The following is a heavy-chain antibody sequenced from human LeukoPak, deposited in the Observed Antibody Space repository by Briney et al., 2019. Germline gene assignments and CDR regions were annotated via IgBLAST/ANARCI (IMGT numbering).Heavy chain of an antibody. V-gene: IGHV4-34*01. CDR3: AASLWFGVNPEY. Sequence: SETLSLTCGVYNGSFNGYYWTWIRQPPGKGLEWIGEIHRSGNTNYHPSLRSRVTISVDTSRNHVYLTLNSVAAADTAIYYCAASLWFGVNPEYWGQGTLVTVSS. J-gene: IGHJ4*02. D-gene: IGHD3-10*01. CDR1: NGSFNGYY. CDR2: IHRSGNT.